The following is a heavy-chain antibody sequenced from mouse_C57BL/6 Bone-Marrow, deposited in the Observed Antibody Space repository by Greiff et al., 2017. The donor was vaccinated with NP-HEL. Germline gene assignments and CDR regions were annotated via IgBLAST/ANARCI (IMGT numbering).Heavy chain of an antibody. CDR1: GYSITSDY. CDR2: ISYSGST. J-gene: IGHJ1*03. CDR3: ARYITTVVADWYFDV. Sequence: DVKLQESGPGLAKPSQTLSLTCSVTGYSITSDYWNWIRKFPGNKLEYMGYISYSGSTYYNPSLKSRISITRDTSKNQYYLQLNSVTTEDTATYYCARYITTVVADWYFDVWGTGTTVTVSS. D-gene: IGHD1-1*01. V-gene: IGHV3-8*01.